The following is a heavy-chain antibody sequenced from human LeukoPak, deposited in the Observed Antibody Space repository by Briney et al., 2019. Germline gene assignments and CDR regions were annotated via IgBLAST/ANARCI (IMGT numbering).Heavy chain of an antibody. CDR2: ISGYHGNT. J-gene: IGHJ4*02. Sequence: GASVKVSCKASGYTFTTHGISWVRQAPGQGLEWMGWISGYHGNTNYAQRLQGRVTMTTDTSTRTAYMELRSLRSDDTAVYYCARDVPHYSSGWDNWGQGTLVTVSS. D-gene: IGHD6-19*01. V-gene: IGHV1-18*04. CDR3: ARDVPHYSSGWDN. CDR1: GYTFTTHG.